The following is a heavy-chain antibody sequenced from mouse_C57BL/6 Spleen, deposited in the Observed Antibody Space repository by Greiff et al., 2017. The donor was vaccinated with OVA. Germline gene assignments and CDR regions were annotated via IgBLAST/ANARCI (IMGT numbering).Heavy chain of an antibody. Sequence: EVNVVDSVAELVRPGASVKLSCTASGFNIKNTYMHWVKQRPEQGLEWIGRIDPANGNTKYAPKFQGKATITADTSSNTAYLQLSSLTSEDTAIYYGARPTGTRAMDYWGQGTSVTVSS. V-gene: IGHV14-3*01. CDR3: ARPTGTRAMDY. D-gene: IGHD4-1*02. CDR1: GFNIKNTY. J-gene: IGHJ4*01. CDR2: IDPANGNT.